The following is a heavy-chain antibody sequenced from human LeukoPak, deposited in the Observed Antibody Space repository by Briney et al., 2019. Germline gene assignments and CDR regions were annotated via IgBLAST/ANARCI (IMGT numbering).Heavy chain of an antibody. CDR1: GGSISSGSYY. J-gene: IGHJ4*02. CDR3: ARDAGYNHRFDY. CDR2: IYTSGST. V-gene: IGHV4-61*02. Sequence: SETLSLTCTVSGGSISSGSYYWSWIRQPAGKGLEWTGRIYTSGSTNYNPSLKSRVTISVDTSKNQFSLKLGSVTAADTAVYYCARDAGYNHRFDYWGQGTLVTVSS. D-gene: IGHD5-24*01.